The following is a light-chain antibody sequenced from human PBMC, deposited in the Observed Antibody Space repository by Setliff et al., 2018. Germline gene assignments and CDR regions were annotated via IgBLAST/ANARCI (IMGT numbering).Light chain of an antibody. CDR1: SSNIGTNT. Sequence: QSALTQPPSASGTPGQRVTISCPGSSSNIGTNTVNWYQPLPGTAPKPLIYNNNQRPSGVPDRFSGSKSGTSASLAISGLQSEDEADYYCAAWDDSLNGYVFGTGTKVTVL. V-gene: IGLV1-44*01. CDR2: NNN. CDR3: AAWDDSLNGYV. J-gene: IGLJ1*01.